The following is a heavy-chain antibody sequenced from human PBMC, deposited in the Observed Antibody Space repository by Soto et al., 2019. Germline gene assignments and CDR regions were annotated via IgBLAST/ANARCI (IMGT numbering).Heavy chain of an antibody. Sequence: QLHLQESGSGLVKPSQTLSLTCAVSGGSISKNGYSWSWIRQPPRKGLEWIGYIYHSGSTYYNPSLKSRVRISLDRSNNRFSLNLSSVTAADTAVYYCARTVTTGPFFDFWGQGTLVTVSS. J-gene: IGHJ4*02. CDR1: GGSISKNGYS. V-gene: IGHV4-30-2*01. CDR3: ARTVTTGPFFDF. CDR2: IYHSGST. D-gene: IGHD4-17*01.